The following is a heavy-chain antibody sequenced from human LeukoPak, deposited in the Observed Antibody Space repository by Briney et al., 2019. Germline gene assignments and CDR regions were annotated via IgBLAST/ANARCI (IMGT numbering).Heavy chain of an antibody. V-gene: IGHV4-31*03. Sequence: PSQTLSLTCTLSGGSISSGGYSWSWIRQHPGKGLEWLGYIYYSGGTYYNPSLKSRVTISVDTSKNQFSLKLSSVTAADTAVYYCARVAVVTATPFDYWGQGTLVTVSS. CDR3: ARVAVVTATPFDY. J-gene: IGHJ4*02. CDR2: IYYSGGT. CDR1: GGSISSGGYS. D-gene: IGHD2-21*02.